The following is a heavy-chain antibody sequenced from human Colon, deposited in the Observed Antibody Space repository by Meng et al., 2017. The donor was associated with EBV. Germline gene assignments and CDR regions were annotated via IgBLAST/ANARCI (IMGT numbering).Heavy chain of an antibody. CDR2: TYYRSKWYN. Sequence: QAKLNQQGPGRVKPPPTPSLTCAISGDSVSSNSAAWNWIRQSPSRGLEWLGRTYYRSKWYNDYAVSVKSRITINPDTSKNQFSLQLNSVTPEDTAVYYCAGVAVGISSFDYWGQGTLVTVSS. CDR3: AGVAVGISSFDY. CDR1: GDSVSSNSAA. D-gene: IGHD1-26*01. V-gene: IGHV6-1*01. J-gene: IGHJ4*02.